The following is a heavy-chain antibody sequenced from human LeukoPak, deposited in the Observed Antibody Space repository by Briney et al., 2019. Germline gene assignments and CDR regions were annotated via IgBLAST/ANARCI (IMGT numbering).Heavy chain of an antibody. CDR2: INHSGST. V-gene: IGHV4-34*01. D-gene: IGHD6-6*01. Sequence: SETLSLTCAVHGGSFSDYYWSWIRQPPGKGLEWIGEINHSGSTNYNPSLKSRVTISVDTSKNQFSLKLSSVTAADTAVYYCAGSIAARLDYWGQGTLVTVSS. CDR1: GGSFSDYY. CDR3: AGSIAARLDY. J-gene: IGHJ4*02.